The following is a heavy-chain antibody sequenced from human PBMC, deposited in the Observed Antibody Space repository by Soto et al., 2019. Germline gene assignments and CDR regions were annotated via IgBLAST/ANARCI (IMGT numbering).Heavy chain of an antibody. CDR1: GGTVSSYA. CDR3: ARDRAVVVPAAILPWGSQASDAFVI. J-gene: IGHJ3*02. CDR2: IIPIFGTA. D-gene: IGHD2-2*02. Sequence: SVKVSCKASGGTVSSYAISWVRQAPGQGLEWMGGIIPIFGTANYAQKFQGRVTITADKATSTAYMELSRLRSEDTAVYYCARDRAVVVPAAILPWGSQASDAFVIWGQSPMLTLSS. V-gene: IGHV1-69*06.